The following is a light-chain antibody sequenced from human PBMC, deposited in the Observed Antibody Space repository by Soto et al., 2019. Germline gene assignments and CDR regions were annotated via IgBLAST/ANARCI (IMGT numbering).Light chain of an antibody. V-gene: IGLV4-69*01. Sequence: QLVLTQSPSASASLGASVKLTCTLSSGHSSYAIAWHQQQPEKGPRYLMKLNSDGSHSEGDGIPDRFSVSSSGAERYLTISSLQSEDEADYYCQTWGTGVVFGGGTKLTVL. CDR3: QTWGTGVV. CDR1: SGHSSYA. CDR2: LNSDGSH. J-gene: IGLJ2*01.